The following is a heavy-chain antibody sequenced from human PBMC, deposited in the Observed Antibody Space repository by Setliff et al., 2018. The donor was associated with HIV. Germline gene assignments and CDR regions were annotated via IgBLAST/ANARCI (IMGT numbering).Heavy chain of an antibody. J-gene: IGHJ6*03. CDR1: GFTFSNYT. CDR3: ARDYQVRGGRYPFYYYYYMDV. CDR2: ISSSSSYI. Sequence: GGSLRLSCAASGFTFSNYTMNWVRQAPGKGLEWVSYISSSSSYIYYGDSVKGRFTISRDNAKKSLYLQMNSLRAEDTAVYYCARDYQVRGGRYPFYYYYYMDVWGKGTTVTVSS. D-gene: IGHD6-19*01. V-gene: IGHV3-21*01.